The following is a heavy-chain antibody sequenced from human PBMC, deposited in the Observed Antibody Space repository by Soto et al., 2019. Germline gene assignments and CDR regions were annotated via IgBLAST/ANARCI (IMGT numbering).Heavy chain of an antibody. CDR1: GGTFSSYA. Sequence: QVQLVQSGAEVKKPGSSVKVSCKASGGTFSSYAISWVRQAPGQGLEWMGGIIPIFGTANYAQKFQGRVTITADESPSTAYRELGSLRAEDTAVYYCARPSAYCGGDCYPFDCWGQGTLVTVSS. CDR2: IIPIFGTA. CDR3: ARPSAYCGGDCYPFDC. V-gene: IGHV1-69*12. D-gene: IGHD2-21*02. J-gene: IGHJ4*02.